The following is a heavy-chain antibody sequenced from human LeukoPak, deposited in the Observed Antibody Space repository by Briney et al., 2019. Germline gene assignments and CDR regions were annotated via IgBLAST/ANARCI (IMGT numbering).Heavy chain of an antibody. J-gene: IGHJ4*02. V-gene: IGHV4-4*02. CDR2: IYHSGGT. Sequence: SETLSLTCAVSGGSISSSTNWWSWVRQPPGKGLEWIGEIYHSGGTNYNPSLKSRVTISVDMSKDQFSLKLSSVTAADTAVYYCARVAAKTVDYWGQGTLVTVSS. D-gene: IGHD2-15*01. CDR1: GGSISSSTNW. CDR3: ARVAAKTVDY.